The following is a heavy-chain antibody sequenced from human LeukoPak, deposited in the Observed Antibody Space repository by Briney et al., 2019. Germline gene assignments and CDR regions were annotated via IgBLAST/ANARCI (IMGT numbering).Heavy chain of an antibody. CDR2: IGSSSSYI. Sequence: GGSLRLSCAASGFTFSTYSMNWVRQAPGKGLEWVSSIGSSSSYIYYADSVKGRFTISRDSAKNSLYLQMNSLRIEDTAVYYCASSGSGYNDYWGQGTLVTVSS. V-gene: IGHV3-21*01. CDR1: GFTFSTYS. CDR3: ASSGSGYNDY. J-gene: IGHJ4*02. D-gene: IGHD3-3*01.